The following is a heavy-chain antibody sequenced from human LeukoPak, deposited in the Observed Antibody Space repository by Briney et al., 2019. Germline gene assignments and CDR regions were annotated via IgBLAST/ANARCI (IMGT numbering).Heavy chain of an antibody. CDR3: ARHLAIFGVVIVSGDAFDI. CDR1: GGSISSSSYY. J-gene: IGHJ3*02. V-gene: IGHV4-39*01. CDR2: IYYSGST. Sequence: SETLSLTCTVSGGSISSSSYYWGWIRQPPGKGLEWIGSIYYSGSTYYNPSLKSRVAISVDTSKNQFSLKLSSVTAADTAVYYCARHLAIFGVVIVSGDAFDIWGQGTMVTVSS. D-gene: IGHD3-3*01.